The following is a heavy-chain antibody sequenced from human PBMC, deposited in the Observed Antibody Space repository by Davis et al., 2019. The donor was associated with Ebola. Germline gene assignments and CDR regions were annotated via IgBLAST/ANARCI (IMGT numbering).Heavy chain of an antibody. Sequence: PGGSLRLSCTASGFVFSHYGMHWVRQAPGKGLEWVAVIWFDETQEFYVESVRGRFTISRDSSKNTLFLEMSSLRVDDTAVYYCARDWRAQVVRGTTYFDHWGQGTLVTVSS. CDR1: GFVFSHYG. J-gene: IGHJ4*02. CDR2: IWFDETQE. CDR3: ARDWRAQVVRGTTYFDH. V-gene: IGHV3-33*01. D-gene: IGHD2-21*01.